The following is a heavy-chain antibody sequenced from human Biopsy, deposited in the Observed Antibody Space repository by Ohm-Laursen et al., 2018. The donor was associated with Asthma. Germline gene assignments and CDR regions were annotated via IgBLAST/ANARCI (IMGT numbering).Heavy chain of an antibody. D-gene: IGHD6-19*01. CDR3: VRAVRNEQWLAPFDY. Sequence: SDTLSLTCSVYGGSISSFYWSWIRQSPEKGLEWLRYVYWTGSTNYNPSLKSRITMSVDTSKNRMFLELTSVTAADTAIYYCVRAVRNEQWLAPFDYWGQGKPVTGSS. CDR1: GGSISSFY. V-gene: IGHV4-59*07. CDR2: VYWTGST. J-gene: IGHJ4*02.